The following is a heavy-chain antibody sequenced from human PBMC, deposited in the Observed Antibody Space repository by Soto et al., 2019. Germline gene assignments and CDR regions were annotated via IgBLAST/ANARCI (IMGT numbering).Heavy chain of an antibody. V-gene: IGHV4-31*03. D-gene: IGHD6-19*01. CDR3: ARVRSGWYYFDY. CDR1: GGSISSGGYY. J-gene: IGHJ4*02. CDR2: IYYSGST. Sequence: QVQLQESGPGLVKPSQTLSLTCTVSGGSISSGGYYWRWIRQHPGKGLEWIGYIYYSGSTYYNPSLKRRVTISVDTSKNQFSLKRSAVPAADTAVYYCARVRSGWYYFDYWGQGTLVTVSS.